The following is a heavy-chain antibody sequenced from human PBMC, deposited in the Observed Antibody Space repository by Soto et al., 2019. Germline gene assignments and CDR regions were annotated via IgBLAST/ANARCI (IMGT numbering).Heavy chain of an antibody. Sequence: SVKVSCKASGFTFTSSAFQWVRQARGQRLEWIGWIAVGSGYTNYAQRFQDRVTLTRDMSTATTYMELSRLTSEDTAIYYCAADEKAWQQMVPSDYWGQGTLVTVSS. V-gene: IGHV1-58*01. J-gene: IGHJ4*02. CDR1: GFTFTSSA. CDR2: IAVGSGYT. CDR3: AADEKAWQQMVPSDY. D-gene: IGHD2-8*01.